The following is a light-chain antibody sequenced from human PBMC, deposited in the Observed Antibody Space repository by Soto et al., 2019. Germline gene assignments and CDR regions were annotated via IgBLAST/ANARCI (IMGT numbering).Light chain of an antibody. CDR2: AAS. CDR3: QQYGGYPWT. CDR1: QSVTSSY. Sequence: EIVLTQSPGTLSLSPGERATLSCRASQSVTSSYLAWYLQKPGQAPQVLIYAASNRATGIPDRFSGSGSGTDFTLTISRLEPEDFAVYYCQQYGGYPWTFGQGTKVDTK. V-gene: IGKV3-20*01. J-gene: IGKJ1*01.